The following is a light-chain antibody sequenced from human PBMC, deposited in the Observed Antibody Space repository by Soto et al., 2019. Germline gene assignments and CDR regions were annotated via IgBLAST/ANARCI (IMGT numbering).Light chain of an antibody. Sequence: EIVMTQSPDTLSVSPGERATLSCRASQSVSSNLAWYQQKPGQAPRLLISGASTRATGIPVRFSGSGSETEYTLTISRLQSEDFGVYYCQQYINWPETFGQGTKLEIK. J-gene: IGKJ2*01. V-gene: IGKV3-15*01. CDR1: QSVSSN. CDR3: QQYINWPET. CDR2: GAS.